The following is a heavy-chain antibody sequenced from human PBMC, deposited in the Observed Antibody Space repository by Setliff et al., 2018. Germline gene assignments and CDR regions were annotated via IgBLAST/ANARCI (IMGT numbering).Heavy chain of an antibody. CDR1: GFTFSTHS. D-gene: IGHD6-13*01. Sequence: GGSLRLSCAASGFTFSTHSMNWVRQAPGKGLEWVAFIHYDGNRKHYADSVKGRFTISRDNSKNMLYVQLNSLRAEDTAVYYCAKAPGDNISRLYGMDVWGQGTTVTVSS. V-gene: IGHV3-30*02. CDR3: AKAPGDNISRLYGMDV. J-gene: IGHJ6*02. CDR2: IHYDGNRK.